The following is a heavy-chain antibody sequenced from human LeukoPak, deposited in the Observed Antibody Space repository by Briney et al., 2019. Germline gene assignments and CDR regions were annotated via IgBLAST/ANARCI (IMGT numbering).Heavy chain of an antibody. J-gene: IGHJ4*02. CDR1: GVSINTYF. CDR2: VYYNGIT. CDR3: AQNYYDSSGQTPGFDY. V-gene: IGHV4-59*01. Sequence: SETLSLTCTVSGVSINTYFWSWIRQPPGKGLEWIGYVYYNGITNYNPSLKSRVSISLDTSRNQFSLRLNSVTAAETAVYYCAQNYYDSSGQTPGFDYWGQGTLVTVSS. D-gene: IGHD3-22*01.